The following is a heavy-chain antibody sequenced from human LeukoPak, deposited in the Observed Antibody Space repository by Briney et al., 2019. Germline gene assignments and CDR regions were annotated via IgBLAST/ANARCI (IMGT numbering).Heavy chain of an antibody. Sequence: NPSETLSLTCAVYGGSFSGYYWSWIRQPPGKGLEWIGEINHSGSTNYNPSLKSRVTISVDTSKNQFSLKLSSLTAADPAVYYCARVPSEGNYYYYYMDVWGKGTTVTVSS. CDR3: ARVPSEGNYYYYYMDV. J-gene: IGHJ6*03. D-gene: IGHD3-10*01. CDR1: GGSFSGYY. CDR2: INHSGST. V-gene: IGHV4-34*01.